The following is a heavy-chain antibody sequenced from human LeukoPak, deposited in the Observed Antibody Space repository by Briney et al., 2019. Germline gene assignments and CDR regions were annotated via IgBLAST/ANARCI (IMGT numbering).Heavy chain of an antibody. CDR3: ARPVLAVAGTGDAFDI. Sequence: GESLKISCKGSGYSFTSYWIVWVRQMPGKGLEWMGIIYPGDSDTRYRPSFQGQVTISADKSISTAYLQWSSLKASDTAMYYCARPVLAVAGTGDAFDIWGQGTMVTVSS. V-gene: IGHV5-51*01. CDR2: IYPGDSDT. CDR1: GYSFTSYW. J-gene: IGHJ3*02. D-gene: IGHD6-19*01.